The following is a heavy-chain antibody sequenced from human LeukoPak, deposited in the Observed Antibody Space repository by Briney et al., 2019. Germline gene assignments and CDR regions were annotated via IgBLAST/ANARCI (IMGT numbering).Heavy chain of an antibody. D-gene: IGHD5-18*01. CDR1: GGSVSSGTYY. Sequence: SETLSLTCTVSGGSVSSGTYYWSWIRQPPGKGLEWIGYIYYSGSTNYNPSLKSRVTISVDTSKNQCSLKLSSVTTADTAVYYCARLGYSYGVYYYYYGMDVWGQGTTVTVSS. V-gene: IGHV4-61*01. CDR3: ARLGYSYGVYYYYYGMDV. CDR2: IYYSGST. J-gene: IGHJ6*02.